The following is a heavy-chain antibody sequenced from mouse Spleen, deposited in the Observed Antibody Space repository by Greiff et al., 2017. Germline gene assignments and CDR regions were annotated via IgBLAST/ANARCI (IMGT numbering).Heavy chain of an antibody. D-gene: IGHD2-1*01. CDR3: ARMDGNPLYAMDY. Sequence: VKLMESGPGLVAPSQSLSITCTVSGFSLTSYGVHWVRQPPGKGLEWLVVIWSDGSTTYNSALKSRLSISKDNSKSQVFLKMNSLQTDDTAMYYCARMDGNPLYAMDYWGQGTSVTVSS. CDR2: IWSDGST. V-gene: IGHV2-6*02. CDR1: GFSLTSYG. J-gene: IGHJ4*01.